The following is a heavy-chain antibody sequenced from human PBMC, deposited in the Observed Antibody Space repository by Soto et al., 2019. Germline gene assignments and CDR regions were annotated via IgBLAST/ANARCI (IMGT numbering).Heavy chain of an antibody. J-gene: IGHJ4*02. V-gene: IGHV3-15*01. Sequence: VSLRLSCEVSGFTFSNAWMNWVRQAAGKGLEWVGRIKKKADGGTTDHAAPVKGRFTISRDDSKNTVYLQLNSLQTEDTAVYYCTTESIYKFESSGYYYWGQGTLVTVSS. CDR2: IKKKADGGTT. CDR1: GFTFSNAW. D-gene: IGHD3-22*01. CDR3: TTESIYKFESSGYYY.